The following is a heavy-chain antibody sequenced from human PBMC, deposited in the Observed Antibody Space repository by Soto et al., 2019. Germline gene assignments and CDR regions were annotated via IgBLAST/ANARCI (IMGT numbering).Heavy chain of an antibody. V-gene: IGHV1-18*01. J-gene: IGHJ3*01. CDR3: ARESITEIVAPGAFDV. CDR2: ISAYSDNP. Sequence: QVQLVQSGAEVKKPGASVKISCKGSGYIFRSYGLNWVRQAPGQGLEWMGKISAYSDNPNYAQNLQGRVIMTIDTSTSTAYMELRSLRCDDTAVYYCARESITEIVAPGAFDVWGQGTRVTVS. D-gene: IGHD3-22*01. CDR1: GYIFRSYG.